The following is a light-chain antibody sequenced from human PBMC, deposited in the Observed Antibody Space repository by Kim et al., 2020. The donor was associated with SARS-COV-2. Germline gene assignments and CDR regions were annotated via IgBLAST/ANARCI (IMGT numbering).Light chain of an antibody. V-gene: IGKV1-5*03. CDR1: ESISSW. CDR3: QQYNSYSPYS. Sequence: ASVGDRVTITCLASESISSWLAWYQQKPGKAPKLLIYKTCSLESGVPSRFSGSGSGTEFTLTISSLQPDDFATYYCQQYNSYSPYSFGQGTKLEI. CDR2: KTC. J-gene: IGKJ2*03.